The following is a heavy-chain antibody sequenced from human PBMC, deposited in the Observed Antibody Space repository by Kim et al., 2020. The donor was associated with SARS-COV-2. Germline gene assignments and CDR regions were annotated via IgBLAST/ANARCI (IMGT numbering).Heavy chain of an antibody. CDR3: ARGEYLDAFDI. J-gene: IGHJ3*02. Sequence: TSYADSVKGRFTISRDNAKNTLYLQMNSLRAEDTAVYYCARGEYLDAFDIWGQGTMVTVSS. V-gene: IGHV3-74*01. CDR2: T.